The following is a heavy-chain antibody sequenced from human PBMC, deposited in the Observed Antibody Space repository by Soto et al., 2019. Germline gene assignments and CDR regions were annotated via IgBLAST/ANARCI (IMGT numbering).Heavy chain of an antibody. J-gene: IGHJ6*03. Sequence: QVQLVQSGAEVKKPGASVKVSCKASGYTLTSYDINWVRQATGQGLEWMGWMNPNSGNTGYAQKYHGRVTMTRNTSISTDYMELSSLRSEDTAVYYCARGRRGSAGTGYYYYYMDVWGKGTTVTVSS. V-gene: IGHV1-8*01. CDR2: MNPNSGNT. D-gene: IGHD6-13*01. CDR1: GYTLTSYD. CDR3: ARGRRGSAGTGYYYYYMDV.